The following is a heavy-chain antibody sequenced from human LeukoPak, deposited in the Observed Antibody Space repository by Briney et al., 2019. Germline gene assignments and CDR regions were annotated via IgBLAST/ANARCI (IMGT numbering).Heavy chain of an antibody. CDR2: ISSSSSYI. D-gene: IGHD6-19*01. J-gene: IGHJ4*02. CDR3: ARAGYSSGWYPGY. Sequence: PGGSLRLSCAASGFTFSSYSMNWVRQAPGKGLEWVSSISSSSSYIYYADSVKGRFTISRDNAKNSLYLQMNSLRAEDTAVYYCARAGYSSGWYPGYWGQGTLVTVSS. V-gene: IGHV3-21*01. CDR1: GFTFSSYS.